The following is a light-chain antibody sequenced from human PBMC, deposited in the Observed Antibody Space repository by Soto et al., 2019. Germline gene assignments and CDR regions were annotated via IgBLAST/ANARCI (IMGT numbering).Light chain of an antibody. CDR3: SSYTTTSTVI. V-gene: IGLV2-14*01. CDR2: GVT. Sequence: QSVLTQPASVSGSPGQSITIPCTGASNDIGAYNYVSWYQQHPGKAPKLMIYGVTSRASGVSKRFSGSKSGNAAFLTISGLQAEDEADYYCSSYTTTSTVIFGGGTQLTVL. J-gene: IGLJ2*01. CDR1: SNDIGAYNY.